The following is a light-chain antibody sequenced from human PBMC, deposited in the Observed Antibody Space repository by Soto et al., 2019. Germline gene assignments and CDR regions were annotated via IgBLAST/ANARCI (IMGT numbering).Light chain of an antibody. CDR1: ISDVGGYNY. V-gene: IGLV2-8*01. Sequence: QSALTQPPSASGSPGQSVTISCTGTISDVGGYNYVSWYQQHPGKAPKLMIYEVSERPSGVPDRFSGSKSGNTASLTVSGLQAEDEAEYYCGSYAGFNNYVAFGAGTKLTVL. J-gene: IGLJ2*01. CDR3: GSYAGFNNYVA. CDR2: EVS.